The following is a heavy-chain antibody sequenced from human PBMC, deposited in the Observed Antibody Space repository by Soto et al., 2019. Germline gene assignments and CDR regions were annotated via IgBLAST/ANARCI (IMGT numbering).Heavy chain of an antibody. CDR3: ARDRARTTNAFDI. CDR2: IWYDGSNK. CDR1: GFTFSSYG. D-gene: IGHD3-10*01. V-gene: IGHV3-33*01. Sequence: PGGSLRLSCAASGFTFSSYGMHWVRQAPGKGLEWVAVIWYDGSNKYYADSVKGRFTISRDNAKNSLYLQMNSLRAEDTAVYFCARDRARTTNAFDIWGQGTMVTVSS. J-gene: IGHJ3*02.